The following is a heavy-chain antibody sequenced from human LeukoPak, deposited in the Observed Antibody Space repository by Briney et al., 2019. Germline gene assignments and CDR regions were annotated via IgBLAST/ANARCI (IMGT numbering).Heavy chain of an antibody. V-gene: IGHV5-51*01. D-gene: IGHD3-22*01. CDR1: GHSFTSYW. CDR3: ARLYRDYYDSSGYYYEYYFDY. Sequence: GESLKISCKGSGHSFTSYWIGWVRQMPGKGLEWMGIIYPGDSDTKYSPSFQGQVTISADKSISTAYLQWSSLKASDTAMYYCARLYRDYYDSSGYYYEYYFDYWGQGTLVTVSS. J-gene: IGHJ4*02. CDR2: IYPGDSDT.